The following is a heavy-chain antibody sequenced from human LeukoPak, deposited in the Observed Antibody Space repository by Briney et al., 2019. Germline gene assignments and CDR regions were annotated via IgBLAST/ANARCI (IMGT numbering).Heavy chain of an antibody. CDR3: ARGAVPRYDYVWGSYRVHAFDI. J-gene: IGHJ3*02. V-gene: IGHV4-34*01. CDR1: GGSFSGYY. CDR2: INHSGST. D-gene: IGHD3-16*02. Sequence: SETLSLTCAVYGGSFSGYYWSWIRQPPGKGLEWIGEINHSGSTNYNPSLKSRVTMTTDTSTSTAYMELRSLRSDDTAVYYCARGAVPRYDYVWGSYRVHAFDIWGQGTMVTVSS.